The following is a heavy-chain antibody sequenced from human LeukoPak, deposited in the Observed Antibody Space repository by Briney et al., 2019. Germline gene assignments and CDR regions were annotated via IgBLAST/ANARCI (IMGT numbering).Heavy chain of an antibody. CDR2: IYTSGST. D-gene: IGHD2-2*01. CDR1: GGSISSGSYY. CDR3: ARVFCSSPSCYAYNWSDP. J-gene: IGHJ5*02. V-gene: IGHV4-61*02. Sequence: SETLSLTCTVSGGSISSGSYYWSWIRQPAGKGLEWIGRIYTSGSTNYNPSLKSRVTISVDTSKNQFSLKLTSVTAADTAVYYWARVFCSSPSCYAYNWSDPGGQGTLVPVSS.